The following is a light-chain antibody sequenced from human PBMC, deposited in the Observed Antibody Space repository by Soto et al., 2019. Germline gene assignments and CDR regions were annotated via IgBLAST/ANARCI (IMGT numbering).Light chain of an antibody. V-gene: IGKV2-28*01. J-gene: IGKJ4*01. Sequence: HSPLALLVTPRVPTSLSDRSSQSLLSSNGYNCWEWYLQKPGQSPQLLMYLGANRASGVPDRFSGSGSGTLFTLKISSVEAEDVGVYYCMQAQQSPLTFGGGTKVDIK. CDR3: MQAQQSPLT. CDR2: LGA. CDR1: QSLLSSNGYNC.